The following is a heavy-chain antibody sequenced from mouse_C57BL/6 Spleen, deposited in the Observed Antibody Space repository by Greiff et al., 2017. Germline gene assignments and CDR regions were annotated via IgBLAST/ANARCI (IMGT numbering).Heavy chain of an antibody. CDR3: AREAVAKDAMDY. CDR1: GYAFSSYW. Sequence: VQRVESGAELVKPGASVKISCKASGYAFSSYWMNWVKQRPGKGLEWIGQIYPGDGDTNYNGKFKGKATLTADKSSSTAYMQLSSLTSEDSAVYFCAREAVAKDAMDYWGQGTSVTVSS. D-gene: IGHD1-1*02. J-gene: IGHJ4*01. V-gene: IGHV1-80*01. CDR2: IYPGDGDT.